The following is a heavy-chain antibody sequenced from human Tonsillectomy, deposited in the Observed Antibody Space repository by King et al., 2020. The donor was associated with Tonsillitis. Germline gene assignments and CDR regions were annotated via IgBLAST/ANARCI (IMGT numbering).Heavy chain of an antibody. CDR3: ARGPPAIAAAAAYSYYYYMDV. CDR2: IIPIYGAA. J-gene: IGHJ6*03. CDR1: VGTFSNYS. Sequence: VQLVESGAEVQKPGSAVKVSCKASVGTFSNYSIAWVRQAPGQGLEWMGGIIPIYGAANYAQKFQGRVTATAGEPTSTVYMVLISLTSEDTAVYYCARGPPAIAAAAAYSYYYYMDVWGKGTTVTVSS. V-gene: IGHV1-69*01. D-gene: IGHD6-13*01.